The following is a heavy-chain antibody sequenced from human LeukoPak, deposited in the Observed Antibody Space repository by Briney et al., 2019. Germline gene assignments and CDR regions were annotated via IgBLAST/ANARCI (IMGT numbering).Heavy chain of an antibody. CDR2: IYYSGST. CDR3: ARDLNGYNYAFDI. Sequence: SETLSLTCTVSGGSISSSSYYWGWIRQPPGKGLEWIGSIYYSGSTYYNPSLKSRVTISVDTSKNQFSLKLSSVTAADTAVYYCARDLNGYNYAFDIWGQGTMVTVSS. CDR1: GGSISSSSYY. J-gene: IGHJ3*02. D-gene: IGHD5-24*01. V-gene: IGHV4-39*07.